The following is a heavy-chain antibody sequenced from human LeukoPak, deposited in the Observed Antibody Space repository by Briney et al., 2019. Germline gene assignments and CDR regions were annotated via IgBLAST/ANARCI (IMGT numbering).Heavy chain of an antibody. Sequence: GGSLRLSCVASGFTFSNYAMGWVRQAPGKGLEWVSYISSSGSTIYYADSVKGRFTISRDNAKNSLYLQMNSLRAEDTAVYYCGRDLPTVTSIDYWGQGTLVTVSS. D-gene: IGHD4-17*01. CDR3: GRDLPTVTSIDY. V-gene: IGHV3-48*04. CDR1: GFTFSNYA. CDR2: ISSSGSTI. J-gene: IGHJ4*02.